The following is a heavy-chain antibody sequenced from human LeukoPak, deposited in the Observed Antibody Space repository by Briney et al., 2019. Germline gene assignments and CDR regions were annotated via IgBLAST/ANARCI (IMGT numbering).Heavy chain of an antibody. CDR2: IYYSGSI. Sequence: SETLSLTCTVSGGSISSYYGSWIPQPPGKGLEWIGHIYYSGSINYNPSLKSPVIISVEKSKNQFSLKLTSVTAADKAVYYCARLQLRHCSRTSCANEFDYWGQGTLVTVSS. CDR1: GGSISSYY. J-gene: IGHJ4*02. V-gene: IGHV4-59*01. D-gene: IGHD2-2*01. CDR3: ARLQLRHCSRTSCANEFDY.